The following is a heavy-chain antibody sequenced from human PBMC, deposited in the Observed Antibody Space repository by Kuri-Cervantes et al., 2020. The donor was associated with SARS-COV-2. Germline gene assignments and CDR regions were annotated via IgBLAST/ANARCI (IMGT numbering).Heavy chain of an antibody. J-gene: IGHJ6*02. Sequence: LSLTCAASGFTVSSNYMSWVRQAPGKGLEWVSAISGSGGSTYYADSVKGRFTISRDNSKNTLYLQMNSLRAEDTAVYYCAKLGGGDYDFWSGYSDYYYGMDVWGQGTTVTVSS. CDR1: GFTVSSNY. D-gene: IGHD3-3*01. CDR2: ISGSGGST. CDR3: AKLGGGDYDFWSGYSDYYYGMDV. V-gene: IGHV3-23*01.